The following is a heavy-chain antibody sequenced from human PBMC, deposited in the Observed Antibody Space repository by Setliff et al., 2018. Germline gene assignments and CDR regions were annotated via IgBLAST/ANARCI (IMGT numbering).Heavy chain of an antibody. D-gene: IGHD2-2*01. CDR1: GATFSSHG. CDR3: AREGYCSTTTCFGILDY. V-gene: IGHV1-2*02. Sequence: WASVKVSCKASGATFSSHGTSWVRQAPGQGLEWMGWINPNSGDTNYAQKFQGRVTMTRDTSLSTAYMELSRLRSNDTAVYYCAREGYCSTTTCFGILDYWGQGTLVTVSS. CDR2: INPNSGDT. J-gene: IGHJ4*02.